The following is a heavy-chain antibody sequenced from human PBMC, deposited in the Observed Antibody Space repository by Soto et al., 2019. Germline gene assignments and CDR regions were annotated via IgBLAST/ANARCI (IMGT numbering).Heavy chain of an antibody. CDR1: GGSISSSSYY. CDR2: IYYSGST. Sequence: QLQLQESGPGLVKPSETLSLTCTVSGGSISSSSYYWGCIRQPPGKGLEWIGSIYYSGSTYYNPSLKSRGTISVDTSKNHCSLKLSSVTAADTAVYYCAVGKDYYDSSGYDYFDYRGQGTLVTVSS. D-gene: IGHD3-22*01. CDR3: AVGKDYYDSSGYDYFDY. J-gene: IGHJ4*02. V-gene: IGHV4-39*01.